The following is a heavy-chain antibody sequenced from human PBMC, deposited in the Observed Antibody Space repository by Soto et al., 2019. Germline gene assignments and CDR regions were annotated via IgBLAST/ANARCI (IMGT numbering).Heavy chain of an antibody. CDR3: ATRYPLFIAAAGTYYYGMDV. D-gene: IGHD6-13*01. CDR1: GYTFTSYY. J-gene: IGHJ6*02. Sequence: ASVKVSCKASGYTFTSYYMHWVRQAPGQGLEWIGIINPSGGSTSYAQKFQGRVTMTRDTSTSTVYMELSSLRSEDTAVYYCATRYPLFIAAAGTYYYGMDVWGQGTTVTVSS. CDR2: INPSGGST. V-gene: IGHV1-46*01.